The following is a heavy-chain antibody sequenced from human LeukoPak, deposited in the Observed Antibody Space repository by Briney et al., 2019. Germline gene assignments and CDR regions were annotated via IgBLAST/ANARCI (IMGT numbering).Heavy chain of an antibody. J-gene: IGHJ4*02. CDR3: ARGGIVVVPAADFDY. Sequence: SETLSLTCAVYGGSFSGYYWSWIRQPPGKGLEWIGEINHSGSTNYNPSLKSRVTISVDTSKNQFSLKLSSVTAADTAVYYCARGGIVVVPAADFDYWGQGTLVTVSS. CDR2: INHSGST. D-gene: IGHD2-2*01. V-gene: IGHV4-34*01. CDR1: GGSFSGYY.